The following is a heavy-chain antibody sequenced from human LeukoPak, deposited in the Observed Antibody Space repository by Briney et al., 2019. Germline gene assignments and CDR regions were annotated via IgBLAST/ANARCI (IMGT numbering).Heavy chain of an antibody. D-gene: IGHD4-17*01. CDR2: MSYDGSNK. CDR1: GFTFSSYA. CDR3: AKDQNYGDSSYYYNMDV. V-gene: IGHV3-30*18. Sequence: PGGPLRLSCAASGFTFSSYAMSWVRQAPGKGLEWVAFMSYDGSNKDYADSVKGRFTISRDNSKNTLYLQMKSLRSEDTAVYYCAKDQNYGDSSYYYNMDVWGQGTTVTVSS. J-gene: IGHJ6*02.